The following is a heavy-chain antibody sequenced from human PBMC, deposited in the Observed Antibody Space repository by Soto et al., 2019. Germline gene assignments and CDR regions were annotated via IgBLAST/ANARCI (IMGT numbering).Heavy chain of an antibody. J-gene: IGHJ4*02. CDR3: ARGPSGDKVHY. CDR2: INHSGST. D-gene: IGHD7-27*01. CDR1: GGSFSGYY. Sequence: SETLSLTCAVYGGSFSGYYWSWIRQPPGKGLEWIGEINHSGSTNYNPSLKSRVTISVDTSKNQFSLTLSSVTAADTAVYYCARGPSGDKVHYWGQGALVTVSS. V-gene: IGHV4-34*01.